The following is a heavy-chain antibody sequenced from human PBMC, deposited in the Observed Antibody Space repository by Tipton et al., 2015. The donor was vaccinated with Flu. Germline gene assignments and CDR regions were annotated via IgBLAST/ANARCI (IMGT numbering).Heavy chain of an antibody. CDR2: IYPGDSDT. D-gene: IGHD5-18*01. V-gene: IGHV5-51*01. Sequence: QLVQSGAEVKKPGESLKISCKGSGYSFTSYWIGWVRQMPGKGLEWMGIIYPGDSDTRYSPSFQGQVTISADKSISTAYLQWSSLKASDTAMYYCARLGKRDTAMAADFDYWGQGTLVTVSS. J-gene: IGHJ4*02. CDR3: ARLGKRDTAMAADFDY. CDR1: GYSFTSYW.